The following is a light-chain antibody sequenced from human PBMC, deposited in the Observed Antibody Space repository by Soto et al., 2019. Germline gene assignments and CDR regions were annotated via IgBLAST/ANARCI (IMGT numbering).Light chain of an antibody. CDR1: SRDVGTYNL. CDR2: EVS. Sequence: QSALTQPASVSGSPGQSITISCTGTSRDVGTYNLVSWYQQHPGKAPKLLIYEVSKRPSRFSNRFSGSKSGNTASLTISGLRAEDESDYFCCSYAGGSTWVFGGGTKLTVL. CDR3: CSYAGGSTWV. V-gene: IGLV2-23*02. J-gene: IGLJ3*02.